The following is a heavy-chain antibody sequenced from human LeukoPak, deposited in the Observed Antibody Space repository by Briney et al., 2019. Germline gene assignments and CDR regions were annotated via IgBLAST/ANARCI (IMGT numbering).Heavy chain of an antibody. CDR3: ARDPIYYDASP. D-gene: IGHD3-22*01. J-gene: IGHJ5*02. CDR2: ISSSSYTI. V-gene: IGHV3-48*02. Sequence: PGGSLRLSCAASGFTFNTYSMNWVRQAPGKGLEWVSYISSSSYTIYYADSVKGRFTISRDNAKNPLYLQMNSLRDEDTAVYYCARDPIYYDASPWGQGTLVTVSS. CDR1: GFTFNTYS.